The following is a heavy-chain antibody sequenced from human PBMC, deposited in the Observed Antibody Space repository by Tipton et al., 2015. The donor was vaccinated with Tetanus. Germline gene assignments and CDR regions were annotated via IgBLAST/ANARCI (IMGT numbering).Heavy chain of an antibody. CDR2: ISNGNT. Sequence: TLSLTCTVSRGPISSYYWSWIRQPAGKGLEWIGHISNGNTDYTPSLKSRVTLSVDTSKNQFSLKLRSVTAADTAVYYCARGVTDGYNRRFDYWGQGTPVAVSS. J-gene: IGHJ4*02. CDR1: RGPISSYY. D-gene: IGHD5-24*01. V-gene: IGHV4-4*07. CDR3: ARGVTDGYNRRFDY.